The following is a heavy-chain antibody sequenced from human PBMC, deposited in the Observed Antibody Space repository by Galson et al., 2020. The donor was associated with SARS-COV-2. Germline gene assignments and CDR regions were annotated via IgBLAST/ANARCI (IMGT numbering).Heavy chain of an antibody. CDR2: ISGSGGST. D-gene: IGHD3-3*01. V-gene: IGHV3-23*01. Sequence: GESLKISCVASGFTFSKFAMCWVRQALGKGLECVSVISGSGGSTYYADSVKGRFAISRGNSRNTLYLHMSSLRAEDTAVYYCAKDRDDLLSASDFDYWGQGTLVTVSS. CDR1: GFTFSKFA. J-gene: IGHJ4*02. CDR3: AKDRDDLLSASDFDY.